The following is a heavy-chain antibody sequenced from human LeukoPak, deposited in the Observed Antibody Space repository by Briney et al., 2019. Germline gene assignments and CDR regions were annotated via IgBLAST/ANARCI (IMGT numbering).Heavy chain of an antibody. D-gene: IGHD6-13*01. V-gene: IGHV3-30-3*01. CDR2: ISYDGSNK. CDR1: GFTFSSYA. Sequence: SGGSLRLSCAASGFTFSSYAMHWVRQAPGKGLEWVAVISYDGSNKYYADSVKGRFTISRDNSKNTLYLQMNSLRAEDTAVYYCARDRRSSSSWQGDYWGQGTLVTASS. J-gene: IGHJ4*02. CDR3: ARDRRSSSSWQGDY.